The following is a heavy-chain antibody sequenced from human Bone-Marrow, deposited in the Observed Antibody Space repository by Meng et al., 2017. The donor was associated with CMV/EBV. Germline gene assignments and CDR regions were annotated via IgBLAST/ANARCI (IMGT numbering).Heavy chain of an antibody. D-gene: IGHD5-12*01. CDR2: IYSGGST. V-gene: IGHV3-66*04. CDR1: GFTVSSNY. J-gene: IGHJ4*02. Sequence: GESLKISCAASGFTVSSNYMSWVRQAPGKGLEWVSVIYSGGSTYYADSVKGRFTISRDNSKNTLYLQMNSLRAEDTAVYYCARRARDIVATGFDYWGQGTLVTVSS. CDR3: ARRARDIVATGFDY.